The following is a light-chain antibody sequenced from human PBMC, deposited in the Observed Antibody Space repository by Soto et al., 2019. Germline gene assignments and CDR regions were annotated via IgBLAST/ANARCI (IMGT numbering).Light chain of an antibody. CDR2: AAS. CDR3: QQYYSYPPYT. CDR1: QGISSY. J-gene: IGKJ2*01. Sequence: AIRMTQSPSSLSASTGDRVTITCRASQGISSYLAWYQQKPGKAPKLLIYAASTLQSGVPSRFSGGGSGTDFTLTISCLQSEDFSTYYCQQYYSYPPYTFGLGTKLEIK. V-gene: IGKV1-8*01.